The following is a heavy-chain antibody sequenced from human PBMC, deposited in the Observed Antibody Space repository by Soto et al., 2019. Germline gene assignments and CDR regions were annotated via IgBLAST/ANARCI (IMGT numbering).Heavy chain of an antibody. J-gene: IGHJ4*02. Sequence: EVQLVESGGGLVQPGGSLRLSCAASGFTFSSYSMNWVRQAPGKGLEWVANIKEDGSETYYVDSVKGRFTISRDNAKNSLYLQMNGLGAGDTAVYYCVRGKSGSLWGQGTLVTVSS. V-gene: IGHV3-7*01. D-gene: IGHD3-10*01. CDR1: GFTFSSYS. CDR3: VRGKSGSL. CDR2: IKEDGSET.